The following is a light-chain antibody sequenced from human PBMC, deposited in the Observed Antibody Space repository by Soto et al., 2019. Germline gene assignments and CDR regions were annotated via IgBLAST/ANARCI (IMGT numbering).Light chain of an antibody. CDR1: SSNIGNNY. Sequence: QSVLTQPLSVSAAPGQKVTISCSGSSSNIGNNYVSWYQQLPGTAPKLLIYENNKRPSGIPDRFSGSKSGTSATLGITGLQTGDEADYYCGTWDSSLSAAVFGGGTKVTVL. J-gene: IGLJ2*01. CDR3: GTWDSSLSAAV. CDR2: ENN. V-gene: IGLV1-51*02.